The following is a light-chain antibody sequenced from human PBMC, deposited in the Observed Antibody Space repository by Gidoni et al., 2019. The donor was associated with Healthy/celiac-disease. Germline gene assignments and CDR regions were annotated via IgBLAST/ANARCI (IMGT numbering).Light chain of an antibody. CDR3: QQYDNLPYT. Sequence: DIQMTPSPSSLSASVGDRVTITCQASQDISNYLNWYQQKPGKAPKLLIYDASNLETGVPSRFSGSGSGTDFTFNISSLQPEDIATYYCQQYDNLPYTFGQGTKLEIK. CDR1: QDISNY. V-gene: IGKV1-33*01. CDR2: DAS. J-gene: IGKJ2*01.